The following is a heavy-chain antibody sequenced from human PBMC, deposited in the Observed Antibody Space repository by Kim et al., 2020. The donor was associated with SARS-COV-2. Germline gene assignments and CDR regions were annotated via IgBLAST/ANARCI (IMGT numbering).Heavy chain of an antibody. CDR1: GGSFSRYY. D-gene: IGHD3-22*01. Sequence: SETLSLTCAVYGGSFSRYYLSWIRQPPGKGLEWIGEINHSGNTNYNPSLRSRVTISVDTSKNQFSLKLSSVTAADTAVYYCARGYDSSGSKWGQGTPVTV. CDR2: INHSGNT. CDR3: ARGYDSSGSK. V-gene: IGHV4-34*01. J-gene: IGHJ4*02.